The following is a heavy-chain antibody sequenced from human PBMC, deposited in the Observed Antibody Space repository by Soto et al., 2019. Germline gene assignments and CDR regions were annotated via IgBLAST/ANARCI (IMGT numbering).Heavy chain of an antibody. CDR3: ARPPYSGSYYYFDH. CDR2: IYPSDSDT. J-gene: IGHJ4*02. V-gene: IGHV5-51*01. CDR1: GYSFTIYC. Sequence: GESLKISCNASGYSFTIYCIGWVLQMPGKGLEWMGIIYPSDSDTQYSPSFQGQVTISADKSINTVYLQWSSLKASDTAMYYCARPPYSGSYYYFDHWGQGTLVTVSS. D-gene: IGHD1-26*01.